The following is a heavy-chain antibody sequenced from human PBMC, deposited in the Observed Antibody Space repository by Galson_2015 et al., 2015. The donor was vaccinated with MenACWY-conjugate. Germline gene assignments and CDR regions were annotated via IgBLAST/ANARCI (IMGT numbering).Heavy chain of an antibody. CDR1: GDSVSSNSDA. D-gene: IGHD1-26*01. CDR3: ARQNSGGFDY. Sequence: CAISGDSVSSNSDAWNWVRQSPSRGLEWLGRTYYRSKWYNDYALSVKSRITINPDTSKNQFSLQLNSVTPEDTAIYYCARQNSGGFDYWGQGTLVTVSS. CDR2: TYYRSKWYN. V-gene: IGHV6-1*01. J-gene: IGHJ4*02.